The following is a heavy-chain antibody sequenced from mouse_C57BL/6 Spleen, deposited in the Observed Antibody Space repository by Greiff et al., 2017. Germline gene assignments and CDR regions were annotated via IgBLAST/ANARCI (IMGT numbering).Heavy chain of an antibody. D-gene: IGHD1-1*01. J-gene: IGHJ3*01. Sequence: VQLQQSGPELVKPGASVKISCKASGYSFTDYNMNWVKQSNGKSLEWIGVINPNYGTTSYNQKFKGKATLTVDQSSSTAYMQLNSRTSEDSAVYYCARSSSFITTVVSPCADWGQGTLVTVSA. V-gene: IGHV1-39*01. CDR2: INPNYGTT. CDR1: GYSFTDYN. CDR3: ARSSSFITTVVSPCAD.